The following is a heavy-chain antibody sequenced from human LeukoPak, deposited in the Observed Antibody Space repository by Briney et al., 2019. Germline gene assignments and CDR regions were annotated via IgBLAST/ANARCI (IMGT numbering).Heavy chain of an antibody. D-gene: IGHD4-23*01. CDR2: IYYSGST. Sequence: SETLSLTCTVSGGSISSYYWSWIRQPPGKGLEWIGYIYYSGSTNYNPSLKSRVTISVDTSKNQFSLKLSSVTATDTAVYYCASRVTSRRPFDYWGQGTLVTVSS. V-gene: IGHV4-59*01. CDR1: GGSISSYY. CDR3: ASRVTSRRPFDY. J-gene: IGHJ4*02.